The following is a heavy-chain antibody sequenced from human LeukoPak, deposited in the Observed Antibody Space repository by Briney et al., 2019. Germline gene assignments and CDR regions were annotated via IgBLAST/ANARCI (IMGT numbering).Heavy chain of an antibody. CDR2: IKSDGSST. CDR3: ARDAAGLDY. CDR1: GFTFRSYW. J-gene: IGHJ4*02. V-gene: IGHV3-74*01. D-gene: IGHD1-14*01. Sequence: GGSLRLSCAASGFTFRSYWMHWVRQAPGKGLVWVSRIKSDGSSTTYADSVKGRVTISRDNAKNTRYLQMNSLRGEDTGVYYCARDAAGLDYWGQGTLVTVSS.